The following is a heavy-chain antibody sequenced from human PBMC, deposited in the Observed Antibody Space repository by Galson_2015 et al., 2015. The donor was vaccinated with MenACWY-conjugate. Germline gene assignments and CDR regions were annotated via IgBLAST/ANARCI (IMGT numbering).Heavy chain of an antibody. CDR3: ARLPSGGSHYYYYGMDA. V-gene: IGHV4-59*08. D-gene: IGHD2-15*01. CDR1: GGSISSSY. J-gene: IGHJ6*02. Sequence: SETLSLTCPVSGGSISSSYWGWIRQPPGKGLEWIGYIYYSGSTNYNPSLKGQVTISVDTSKNQFSLKLSSVTAADTAVYYCARLPSGGSHYYYYGMDAWGQGTTVTVSS. CDR2: IYYSGST.